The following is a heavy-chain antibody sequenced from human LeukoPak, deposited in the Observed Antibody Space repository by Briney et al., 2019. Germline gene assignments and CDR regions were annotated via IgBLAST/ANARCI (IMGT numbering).Heavy chain of an antibody. D-gene: IGHD5-18*01. Sequence: GGSLRLSCAASGFSLSSYGMHWVRQAGKGLEWVAVISKDENNKYYADSVKGRFTISRDNSKNTLYLQMNSLRAEDTAVYYCARWDTAFDYWGQGILVTVSS. CDR2: ISKDENNK. V-gene: IGHV3-30*03. CDR1: GFSLSSYG. CDR3: ARWDTAFDY. J-gene: IGHJ4*02.